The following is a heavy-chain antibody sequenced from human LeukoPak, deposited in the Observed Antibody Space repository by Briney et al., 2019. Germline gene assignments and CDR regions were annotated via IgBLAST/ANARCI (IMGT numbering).Heavy chain of an antibody. CDR3: ARYPTGFTYGVGGVILGFDY. Sequence: ASVKVSCKASGYTFTSYYMHWVRQAPGQGLEWMGIINPSGGSTSYAQKFQGRVTMTRDTSTSTVYMELSSLRSEDTAVYYCARYPTGFTYGVGGVILGFDYWGQGTLVTVSS. V-gene: IGHV1-46*01. D-gene: IGHD3-10*01. CDR2: INPSGGST. CDR1: GYTFTSYY. J-gene: IGHJ4*02.